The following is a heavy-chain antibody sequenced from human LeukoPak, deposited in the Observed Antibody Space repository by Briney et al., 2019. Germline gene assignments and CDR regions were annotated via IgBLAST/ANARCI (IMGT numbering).Heavy chain of an antibody. J-gene: IGHJ4*02. CDR2: ISYDGSNK. CDR1: GYTFSSYG. D-gene: IGHD3-10*01. Sequence: GGSLRLSCAASGYTFSSYGMHWVRQAPGKGLEWVAVISYDGSNKYYADSVKGRFTISRDNSKNTLYLQMNSLRAEDTAVYYCAKDPYYYGSGSYYNVDYWGQGTLVTVSS. CDR3: AKDPYYYGSGSYYNVDY. V-gene: IGHV3-30*18.